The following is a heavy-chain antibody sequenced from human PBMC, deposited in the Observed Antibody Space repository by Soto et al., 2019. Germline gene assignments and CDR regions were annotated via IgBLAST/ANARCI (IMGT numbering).Heavy chain of an antibody. V-gene: IGHV1-3*01. CDR1: GYTFTSYA. CDR2: INAGNGNT. CDR3: AKSQNKIQLWFPDY. Sequence: ASVKVSCKASGYTFTSYAMHWVRQAPGQRLEWMGWINAGNGNTKYSQKFQGRVTITRDTSASTAYMELNSLRAEDTAVYYCAKSQNKIQLWFPDYWGQGTLVTVSS. D-gene: IGHD5-18*01. J-gene: IGHJ4*02.